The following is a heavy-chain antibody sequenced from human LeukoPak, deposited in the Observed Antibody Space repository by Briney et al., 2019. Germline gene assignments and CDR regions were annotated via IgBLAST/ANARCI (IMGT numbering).Heavy chain of an antibody. D-gene: IGHD2-2*01. J-gene: IGHJ4*02. CDR2: ISLDGSNK. CDR1: GFTFSSYA. V-gene: IGHV3-30*04. Sequence: PGGSLRLSCAASGFTFSSYAMHWVRQAPGKGLEWVAVISLDGSNKYYADSVKGRFTISRDNSKNTLYLQMNSLRAEDTAVYYCARDVYCSSTSCPDYWGQGTLVTVSS. CDR3: ARDVYCSSTSCPDY.